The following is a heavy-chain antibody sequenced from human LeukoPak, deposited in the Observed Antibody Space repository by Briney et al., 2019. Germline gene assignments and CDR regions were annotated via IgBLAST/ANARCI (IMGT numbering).Heavy chain of an antibody. CDR1: GFSCGDFG. Sequence: GGSLGFSCAASGFSCGDFGMHWVRQAQGKGLEGVAILWNGGRHHFYPDSVRGRFTISRDVSKNTLYLQMDSLRADDTAVYYCARDVETVLNRMDVWGQGTTVIVSS. D-gene: IGHD5-18*01. V-gene: IGHV3-33*01. J-gene: IGHJ6*02. CDR2: LWNGGRHH. CDR3: ARDVETVLNRMDV.